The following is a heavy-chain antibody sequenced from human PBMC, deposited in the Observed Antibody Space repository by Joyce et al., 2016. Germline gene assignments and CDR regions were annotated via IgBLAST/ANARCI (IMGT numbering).Heavy chain of an antibody. J-gene: IGHJ6*02. Sequence: HLQEWGPGLVKPSETLSLTCTISGDSFSDTSYYWTWLRQPPGKGLEWLGFINNSETTHDNPSLGGRLSISAGAAKKQFSLRLTSVTSADTAVYYCATSLPSRVGGFQFFGMDVWGQGTTVIVS. CDR1: GDSFSDTSYY. CDR3: ATSLPSRVGGFQFFGMDV. CDR2: INNSETT. D-gene: IGHD3-10*01. V-gene: IGHV4-61*01.